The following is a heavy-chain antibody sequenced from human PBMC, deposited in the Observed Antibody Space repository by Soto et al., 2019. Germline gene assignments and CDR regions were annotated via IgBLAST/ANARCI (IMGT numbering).Heavy chain of an antibody. V-gene: IGHV1-18*01. D-gene: IGHD1-26*01. CDR2: ISAYNGNT. CDR3: ARDHSREWDLVRSGVFDY. J-gene: IGHJ4*02. CDR1: GYTFTSYG. Sequence: ASVKVSCKASGYTFTSYGISWVRQAPGQGLEWMGWISAYNGNTNYAQKLQGRVTMTTDTSTSTAYLELRSLRSDDTAVYYCARDHSREWDLVRSGVFDYWGQGTLVTVSS.